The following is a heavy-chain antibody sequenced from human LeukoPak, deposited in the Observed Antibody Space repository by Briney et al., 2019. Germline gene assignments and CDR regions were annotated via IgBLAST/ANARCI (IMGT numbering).Heavy chain of an antibody. Sequence: GASVTVSCKASGETLTTYDMHWVRQAPGQGLEWMGIINPSSGSTSYAQKFQGRVTMTRDTSTSTVYMELSSLRSEDTAVYYCARVQEVYGSSSYYYYFDYWGQGTLVSVSS. CDR3: ARVQEVYGSSSYYYYFDY. D-gene: IGHD3-22*01. CDR2: INPSSGST. J-gene: IGHJ4*02. CDR1: GETLTTYD. V-gene: IGHV1-46*01.